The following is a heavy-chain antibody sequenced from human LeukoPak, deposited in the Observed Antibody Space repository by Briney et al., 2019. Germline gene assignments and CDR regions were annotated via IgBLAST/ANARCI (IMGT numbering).Heavy chain of an antibody. CDR1: AGSISSHY. J-gene: IGHJ6*03. D-gene: IGHD3-16*01. Sequence: PSETLSLTCTVSAGSISSHYWSWIRQPPGKGLEWIGYIYYSGSINYNPSLKSRVTISVDTSKNQFSLKLSSVTAADTAVYYCARVRIVGDWGYYYYYMDVWGKGTTVTVSS. V-gene: IGHV4-59*11. CDR3: ARVRIVGDWGYYYYYMDV. CDR2: IYYSGSI.